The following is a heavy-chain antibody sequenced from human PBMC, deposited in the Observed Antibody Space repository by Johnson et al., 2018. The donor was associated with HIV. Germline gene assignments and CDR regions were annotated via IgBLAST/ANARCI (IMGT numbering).Heavy chain of an antibody. D-gene: IGHD6-19*01. CDR3: AKGGSGTTRIRAQKGAFDI. CDR2: ISYDGSNK. CDR1: GITVSSNY. J-gene: IGHJ3*02. V-gene: IGHV3-30*18. Sequence: QVQLVESGGGLVQPGGSLRLSCAASGITVSSNYMSWVRQAPGKGLEWVALISYDGSNKYYADYVKGLFTIYRDNSKNTLYLQMNSLRAEDTAVYYSAKGGSGTTRIRAQKGAFDIWGQGTMVTVSS.